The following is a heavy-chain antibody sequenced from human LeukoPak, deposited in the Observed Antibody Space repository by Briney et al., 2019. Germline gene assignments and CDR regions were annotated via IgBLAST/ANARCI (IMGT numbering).Heavy chain of an antibody. J-gene: IGHJ4*02. CDR2: ISPDGNRE. CDR3: AKINNVDDF. CDR1: GFTFSIFG. Sequence: GGSLRLSCAASGFTFSIFGIHWVRQAPGKGLEWVAAISPDGNREYYTESVKGRFTVSRDNSNNMIYLQINGLRGDDSAVYYCAKINNVDDFWGQGTLVTVSS. D-gene: IGHD1/OR15-1a*01. V-gene: IGHV3-30*18.